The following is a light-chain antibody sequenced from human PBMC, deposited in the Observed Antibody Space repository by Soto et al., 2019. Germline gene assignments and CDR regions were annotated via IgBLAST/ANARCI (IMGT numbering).Light chain of an antibody. CDR1: QSISTY. J-gene: IGKJ2*01. V-gene: IGKV1-39*01. CDR2: DSS. Sequence: QSASTLSATVGDRVTITCRASQSISTYLNWYQQKPGEAPTLLVYDSSTLQSGVPSRFSGSGFGAEFTLTVSSLQPEDFATYYCQQSYSIPTWRFG. CDR3: QQSYSIPTWR.